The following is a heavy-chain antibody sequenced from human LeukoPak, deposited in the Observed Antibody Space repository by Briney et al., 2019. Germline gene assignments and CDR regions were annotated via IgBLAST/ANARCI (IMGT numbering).Heavy chain of an antibody. J-gene: IGHJ4*02. CDR1: GFTFGDYA. CDR3: TTGTAALDY. CDR2: IRSKAYGGTT. Sequence: GGSLRLSCTASGFTFGDYAMSWVRQAPGKGLEWVGFIRSKAYGGTTEYAASVKGRFTISRDDSKSIAYLQMNSLKTEDTAVYYCTTGTAALDYWGQGTLVTVSS. D-gene: IGHD6-13*01. V-gene: IGHV3-49*04.